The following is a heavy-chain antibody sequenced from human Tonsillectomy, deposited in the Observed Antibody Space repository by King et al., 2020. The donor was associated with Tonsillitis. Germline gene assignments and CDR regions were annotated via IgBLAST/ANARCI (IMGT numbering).Heavy chain of an antibody. CDR2: ISNDGSNK. Sequence: VQLVESGGGVVQPGRSLRLSCAASGFTFSNSAMHWVRQAPGKGLEWVAVISNDGSNKYYADSVKGRFTISRDNSKNRLYLQMNTLRRKDTAVYYCARDQSPGDSSGYLNYWGRGTLATVSS. D-gene: IGHD3-22*01. V-gene: IGHV3-30-3*01. J-gene: IGHJ4*02. CDR1: GFTFSNSA. CDR3: ARDQSPGDSSGYLNY.